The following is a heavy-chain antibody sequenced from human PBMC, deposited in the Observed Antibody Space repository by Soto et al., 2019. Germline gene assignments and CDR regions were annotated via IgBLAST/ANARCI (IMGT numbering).Heavy chain of an antibody. CDR3: AKGSVVGADYSYGMDV. V-gene: IGHV3-23*01. D-gene: IGHD2-2*01. J-gene: IGHJ6*02. CDR1: GFTFSHYA. CDR2: VSSSGGSV. Sequence: EVQLLESGGDLVQPGGSLTLSCAAAGFTFSHYAINWVREAPGKGLEWVSAVSSSGGSVYYAGSVRGRFTISRDNPKNTVYLRMNNLRAEDTAIYDCAKGSVVGADYSYGMDVWGQGTAVTVSS.